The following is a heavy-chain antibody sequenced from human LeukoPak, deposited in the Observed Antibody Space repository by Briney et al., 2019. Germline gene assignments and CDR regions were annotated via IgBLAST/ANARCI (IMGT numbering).Heavy chain of an antibody. CDR3: ARAPGGNGSGWYFGMNWFDP. CDR2: ISYSGST. Sequence: SETLSLTCTVSGGSISSSTYYWGWIRQPPGKGLDWIGSISYSGSTYYNPSLKSRVTISVDTSKNQFSLKLSSVTAADTAVYYCARAPGGNGSGWYFGMNWFDPWGQGTLVTVSS. CDR1: GGSISSSTYY. D-gene: IGHD6-19*01. V-gene: IGHV4-39*07. J-gene: IGHJ5*02.